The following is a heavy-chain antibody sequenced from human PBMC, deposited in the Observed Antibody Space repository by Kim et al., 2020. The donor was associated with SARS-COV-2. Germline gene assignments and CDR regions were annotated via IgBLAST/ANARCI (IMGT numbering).Heavy chain of an antibody. CDR2: ISGSGGST. CDR3: AKRGGVRWAHPYNWFDP. Sequence: GGSLRLSCAASGFTFSSYAMSWVRQAPGKGLEWVSAISGSGGSTYYADSVKGRFTISRDNSKNTLYLQMNSLRAEDTAVYYCAKRGGVRWAHPYNWFDPWGQGTLVTVSS. V-gene: IGHV3-23*01. CDR1: GFTFSSYA. J-gene: IGHJ5*02. D-gene: IGHD4-17*01.